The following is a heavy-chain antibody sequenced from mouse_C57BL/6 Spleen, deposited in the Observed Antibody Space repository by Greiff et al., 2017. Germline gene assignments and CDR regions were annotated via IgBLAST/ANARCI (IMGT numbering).Heavy chain of an antibody. CDR1: GYTFTSYW. D-gene: IGHD1-1*01. Sequence: QVQLQQPGAELVKPGASVKMSCKASGYTFTSYWIPWVKQRPGQGLEWIGDIYPGSGSTNYNEKFKSKATLTVDTSSSTAYMQLSSLTSEDSAVYYCARSITTVVATDFDVWGTGTTVTVSS. V-gene: IGHV1-55*01. CDR3: ARSITTVVATDFDV. J-gene: IGHJ1*03. CDR2: IYPGSGST.